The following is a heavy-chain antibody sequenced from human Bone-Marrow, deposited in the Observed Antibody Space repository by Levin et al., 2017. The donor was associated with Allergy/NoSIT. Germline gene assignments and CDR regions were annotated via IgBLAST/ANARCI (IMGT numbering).Heavy chain of an antibody. CDR1: GFTFSSYG. Sequence: GGSLRLSCAASGFTFSSYGMHWVRQAPGKGLEWVAVIWYDGSNKYYADSVKGRFTISRDNSKNTLYLQMNSLRAEDTAVYYCARDFGEILLWFGDPYGGYFDRWGRGTLVTVAS. V-gene: IGHV3-33*01. CDR3: ARDFGEILLWFGDPYGGYFDR. J-gene: IGHJ2*01. D-gene: IGHD3-10*01. CDR2: IWYDGSNK.